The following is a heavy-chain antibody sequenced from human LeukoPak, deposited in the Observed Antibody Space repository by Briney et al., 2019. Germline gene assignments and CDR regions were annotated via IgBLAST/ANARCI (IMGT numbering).Heavy chain of an antibody. Sequence: GGSLRLSCAASGVIISSYAMSWVRQAPGKGLEWVSAINGRGDNTYYADFVKGRFTISRDNSKSTVYLQMNSLGTEDTAVYYCAKDRVSPGFNWFDPWGQGTLVTVSS. V-gene: IGHV3-23*01. J-gene: IGHJ5*02. D-gene: IGHD2/OR15-2a*01. CDR3: AKDRVSPGFNWFDP. CDR1: GVIISSYA. CDR2: INGRGDNT.